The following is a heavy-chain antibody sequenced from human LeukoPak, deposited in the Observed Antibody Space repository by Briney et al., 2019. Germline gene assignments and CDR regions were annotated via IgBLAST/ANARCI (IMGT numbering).Heavy chain of an antibody. CDR2: INPNSGGT. Sequence: ASVKVSCKASGYTFTGYYMHWVRQAPGQGLEWMGWINPNSGGTNYAQKFQGWVTMTRDTSISTAYMELSRLRSDDTAVYYCAREGGFCSSPSCFVGFAPGGQETLVPFSS. J-gene: IGHJ5*02. CDR3: AREGGFCSSPSCFVGFAP. CDR1: GYTFTGYY. D-gene: IGHD2-2*01. V-gene: IGHV1-2*04.